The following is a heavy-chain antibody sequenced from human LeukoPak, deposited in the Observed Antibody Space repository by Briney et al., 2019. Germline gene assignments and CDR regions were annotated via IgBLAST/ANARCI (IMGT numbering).Heavy chain of an antibody. CDR3: TRGPIQRWLCYGMDA. J-gene: IGHJ6*02. Sequence: PGGSLRLSCTASGLTFGDHAMSWVRQAPGKGLEWVGFIRSEAYGGTTEYAASVKGRFTISRDDSKSIAYLQMNSLRTEDTAVYYCTRGPIQRWLCYGMDAWGQGTTVIVSS. D-gene: IGHD5-18*01. CDR2: IRSEAYGGTT. CDR1: GLTFGDHA. V-gene: IGHV3-49*04.